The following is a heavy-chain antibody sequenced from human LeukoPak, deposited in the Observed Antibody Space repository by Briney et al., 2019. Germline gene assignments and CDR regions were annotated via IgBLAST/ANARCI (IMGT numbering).Heavy chain of an antibody. CDR3: ARGPYYFDS. CDR1: VGSISSSGYY. J-gene: IGHJ4*02. CDR2: IYFSGGN. Sequence: SETLSLTCTVSVGSISSSGYYWGWIRQPPGKGLEWIGSIYFSGGNYYNPSLNSRVTISVDTSKNQFSLRLSSVTAADTAVYYCARGPYYFDSWGPGTLVTVSS. V-gene: IGHV4-39*07.